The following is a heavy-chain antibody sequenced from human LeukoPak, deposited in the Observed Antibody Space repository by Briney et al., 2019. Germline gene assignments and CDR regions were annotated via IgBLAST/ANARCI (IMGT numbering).Heavy chain of an antibody. CDR3: ARDVVPVAGTRLYYFDY. J-gene: IGHJ4*02. CDR1: GYTFTDYY. V-gene: IGHV1-2*02. CDR2: INPNSGGT. Sequence: ASVKVSCKASGYTFTDYYMHWVRQAPGQGLEWMGWINPNSGGTNYAQKFQGRVTMTRGTSISTAYMELSSLRSDDTSVYYCARDVVPVAGTRLYYFDYWGQGTLVTVSS. D-gene: IGHD6-19*01.